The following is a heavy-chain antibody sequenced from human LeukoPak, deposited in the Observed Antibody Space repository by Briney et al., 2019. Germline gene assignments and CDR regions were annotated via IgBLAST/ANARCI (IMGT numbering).Heavy chain of an antibody. CDR2: ISGSGGST. V-gene: IGHV3-23*01. CDR3: AKDGGGYCSSTSCYSGYFQH. CDR1: GFTFSSYA. J-gene: IGHJ1*01. D-gene: IGHD2-2*01. Sequence: PGGSLRLSCAASGFTFSSYAMSWVRQAPGKGLEWVSAISGSGGSTYYADSVKGRFTISRDNSKNTLYLQMNSLRAEDTAVYYCAKDGGGYCSSTSCYSGYFQHWGQGTLVTVSS.